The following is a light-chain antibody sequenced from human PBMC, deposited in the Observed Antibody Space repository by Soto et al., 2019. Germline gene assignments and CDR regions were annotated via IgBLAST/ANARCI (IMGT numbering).Light chain of an antibody. CDR1: SSDIGYHNR. CDR2: EVS. V-gene: IGLV2-18*02. Sequence: QSALTQPPSVSGSPGQSVTISCTGTSSDIGYHNRVSWYQQPPGTAPKLMIYEVSTRYSGVPDRFSGSKSGNTASLTISGLQAEDEADYYCSSFASSATLVFGCGTKLTVL. CDR3: SSFASSATLV. J-gene: IGLJ3*02.